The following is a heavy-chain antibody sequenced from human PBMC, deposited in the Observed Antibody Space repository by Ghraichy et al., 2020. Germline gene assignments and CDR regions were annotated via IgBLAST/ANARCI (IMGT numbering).Heavy chain of an antibody. D-gene: IGHD3-10*01. CDR2: ISVSGAGT. Sequence: GGSLRLSCTASGFTFDNYAMIWVRQAPGKGLEWISSISVSGAGTYYEDSVKGRFTISRDNSKNTLYLQMNSLSAEDTAVYYCGKGHLRGSGSYYKGPLDYWGQGTLVTVSS. CDR3: GKGHLRGSGSYYKGPLDY. V-gene: IGHV3-23*01. CDR1: GFTFDNYA. J-gene: IGHJ4*02.